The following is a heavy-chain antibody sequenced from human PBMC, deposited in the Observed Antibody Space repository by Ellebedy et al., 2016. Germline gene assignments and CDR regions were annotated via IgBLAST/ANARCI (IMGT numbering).Heavy chain of an antibody. CDR2: ISWNSGSI. V-gene: IGHV3-9*01. D-gene: IGHD3-9*01. CDR3: AKALTDILTGTLGFDI. J-gene: IGHJ3*02. Sequence: GGSLRLSCAASGFTFDDYAMHWVRQAPGKGLEWVSGISWNSGSIGYADSVKGRFTISRDNAKNSLYLQMNSLRAEDTALYYCAKALTDILTGTLGFDIWGQGTMVTVSS. CDR1: GFTFDDYA.